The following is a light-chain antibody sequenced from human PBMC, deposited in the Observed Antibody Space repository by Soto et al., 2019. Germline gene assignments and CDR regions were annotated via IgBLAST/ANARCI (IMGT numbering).Light chain of an antibody. CDR1: QSINSY. Sequence: EIVLTQSPATLSLSPGEGATLSCRASQSINSYLAWYQQKPGQAPRLLIYDASNRATGVPARFSGFGSGADFTLTITSLEPEDSAIYYCQQRSNWPLTFGGGTKVEIK. CDR2: DAS. J-gene: IGKJ4*01. V-gene: IGKV3-11*01. CDR3: QQRSNWPLT.